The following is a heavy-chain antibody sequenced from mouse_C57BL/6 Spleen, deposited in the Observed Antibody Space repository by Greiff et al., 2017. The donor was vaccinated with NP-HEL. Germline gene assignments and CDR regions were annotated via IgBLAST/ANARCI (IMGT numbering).Heavy chain of an antibody. D-gene: IGHD1-1*02. CDR2: IHPSDSDT. CDR3: AIGTVVARGAMDY. J-gene: IGHJ4*01. V-gene: IGHV1-74*01. CDR1: GYTFTSYW. Sequence: VQLQQPGAELVKPGASVKVSCKASGYTFTSYWMHWVKQRPGQGLEWIGRIHPSDSDTNYNQKFKGKATLSVDKSSSTANLQLSSLTSEDAAVYCCAIGTVVARGAMDYWGQGTSVTVSS.